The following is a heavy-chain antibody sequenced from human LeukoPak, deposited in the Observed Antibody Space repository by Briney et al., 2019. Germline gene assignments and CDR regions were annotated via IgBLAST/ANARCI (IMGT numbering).Heavy chain of an antibody. V-gene: IGHV3-30*03. CDR2: ISYDGSNK. Sequence: GGSLRLSCAASGFTFSSYGMHWVRQAPGKGLEWVAVISYDGSNKYYADSVKGRFTISRDNAMNTLFLQMNSLRAEDTAVYYCVRGLSGSYSFDYWGQGTLVTVSS. CDR3: VRGLSGSYSFDY. D-gene: IGHD1-26*01. CDR1: GFTFSSYG. J-gene: IGHJ4*02.